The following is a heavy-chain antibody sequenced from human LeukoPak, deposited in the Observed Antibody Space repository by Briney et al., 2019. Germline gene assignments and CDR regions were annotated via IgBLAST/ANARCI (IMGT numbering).Heavy chain of an antibody. J-gene: IGHJ5*02. CDR3: ARVGGRYAFWSGSKGIPMINCFDP. V-gene: IGHV4-30-4*08. Sequence: SETLSLTCTVSGGSISSGDYYWSWIRQPPGTGLEWIGYIYYSGSTYYNPSLTSRVTISVDTSTNQFSLKLSSVTAADTAVYYCARVGGRYAFWSGSKGIPMINCFDPWGQGTLVTVSS. CDR1: GGSISSGDYY. D-gene: IGHD3-3*01. CDR2: IYYSGST.